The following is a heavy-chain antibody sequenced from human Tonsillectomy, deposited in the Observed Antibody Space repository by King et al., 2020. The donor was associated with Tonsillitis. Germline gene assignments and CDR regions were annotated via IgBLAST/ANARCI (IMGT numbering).Heavy chain of an antibody. CDR3: ARAGFCDSTSCYRYYYYMDV. D-gene: IGHD2-2*01. CDR2: ISYDGSNN. Sequence: VQLVESGGGVVQPGRSLRLSCAASGFTFTTYAMHWVRQAPGKGLEWVSFISYDGSNNSYTDSVKGRYTISRDNSKNTLYLQMNSLSADDTAVYYCARAGFCDSTSCYRYYYYMDVWAKGPRSPSP. V-gene: IGHV3-30-3*01. J-gene: IGHJ6*03. CDR1: GFTFTTYA.